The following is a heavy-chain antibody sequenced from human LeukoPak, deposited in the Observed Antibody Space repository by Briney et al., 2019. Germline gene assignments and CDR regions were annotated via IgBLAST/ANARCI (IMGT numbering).Heavy chain of an antibody. V-gene: IGHV3-53*01. CDR1: GFTVSSNY. J-gene: IGHJ5*02. CDR2: TYSNGRT. CDR3: AKPPGLRRLDP. Sequence: GGSLRLSCAASGFTVSSNYMSWVRQAPGKGLEWVSVTYSNGRTYYADSVKGRFTISRDNSKNTLYLQMNSLRAEDTAVYYCAKPPGLRRLDPWGQGTLVTVSS. D-gene: IGHD5-12*01.